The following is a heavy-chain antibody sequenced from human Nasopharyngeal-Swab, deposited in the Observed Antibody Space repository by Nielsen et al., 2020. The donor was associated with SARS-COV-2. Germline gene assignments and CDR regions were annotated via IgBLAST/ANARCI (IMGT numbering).Heavy chain of an antibody. V-gene: IGHV3-64D*06. CDR1: GFTFSSYT. D-gene: IGHD2-15*01. CDR2: ISSNGGST. Sequence: GASLKISCSAFGFTFSSYTMHWVRQAPGKGLEHVSAISSNGGSTYYADSVKGRFTISRDNSKNTLNLQMSSLRAEDTAVYYCVKDRGAHSVVVVAARWGQGTLVTVSS. CDR3: VKDRGAHSVVVVAAR. J-gene: IGHJ4*02.